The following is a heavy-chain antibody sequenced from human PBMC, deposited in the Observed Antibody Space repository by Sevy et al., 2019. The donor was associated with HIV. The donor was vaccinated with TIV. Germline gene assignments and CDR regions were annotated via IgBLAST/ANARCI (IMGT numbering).Heavy chain of an antibody. V-gene: IGHV3-7*01. CDR1: GFRFSNFW. D-gene: IGHD6-19*01. J-gene: IGHJ4*02. CDR3: AKIGKRGWDFDS. Sequence: GESLKISCAASGFRFSNFWMSWVRQAPGKGLEWVANINEDGAVKYYADSVKGRFIISRDTANASLYVQMFSLRAEDTAVYYCAKIGKRGWDFDSWGQGTRVTVSS. CDR2: INEDGAVK.